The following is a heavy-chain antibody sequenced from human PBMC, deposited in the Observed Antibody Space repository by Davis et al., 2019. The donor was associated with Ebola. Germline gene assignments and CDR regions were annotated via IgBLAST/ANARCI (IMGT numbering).Heavy chain of an antibody. CDR1: GFTFRTYD. D-gene: IGHD2-21*02. Sequence: PGGSLRLSCAASGFTFRTYDMHWVRQTTGKGLEWVSVIGTAGDTYYRGSVKGRFTISRENARNSLYLQMNSLTAGDTAVYYCARAQFSDVVLDYWGQGTLVTVSS. J-gene: IGHJ4*02. V-gene: IGHV3-13*01. CDR2: IGTAGDT. CDR3: ARAQFSDVVLDY.